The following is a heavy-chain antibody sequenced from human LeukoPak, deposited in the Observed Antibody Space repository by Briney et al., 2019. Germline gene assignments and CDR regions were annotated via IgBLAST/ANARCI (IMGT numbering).Heavy chain of an antibody. CDR2: INPNSGGT. CDR3: ARVSDFWSGYYLGYYYYGMDV. J-gene: IGHJ6*02. Sequence: ASVKVSCKTSGYTFISYALHWVRQAPGQGLEWMGRINPNSGGTNYAQKFQGRVTMTRDTSISTAYMELSRLRSDDTAVYYCARVSDFWSGYYLGYYYYGMDVWGQGTTVTVSS. V-gene: IGHV1-2*06. CDR1: GYTFISYA. D-gene: IGHD3-3*01.